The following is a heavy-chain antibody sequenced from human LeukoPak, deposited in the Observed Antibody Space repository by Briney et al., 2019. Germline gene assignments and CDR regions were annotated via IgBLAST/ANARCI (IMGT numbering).Heavy chain of an antibody. CDR3: ASRTHTTRAFDI. J-gene: IGHJ3*02. V-gene: IGHV4-34*01. Sequence: SETLSLTCAVYGGSFSGYYWSWIRQPPGKGLEWIGEINHSGSTNYNPSLKSRVTISVDTSKNQFSLKLSSVTAADTAVYYCASRTHTTRAFDIWGQGTVVTVSS. CDR1: GGSFSGYY. CDR2: INHSGST. D-gene: IGHD1-1*01.